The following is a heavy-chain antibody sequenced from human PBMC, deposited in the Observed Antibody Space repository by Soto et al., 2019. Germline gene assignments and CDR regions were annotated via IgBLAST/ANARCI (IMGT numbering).Heavy chain of an antibody. J-gene: IGHJ5*02. CDR3: ARVVGATGPWFDP. Sequence: QVQLVQSGAEVKKPGASVTVSCKASGYTFTSYGISWVRQAPGQVLEGMGRISAYNGTTNYEQKLQVRVTLTTDTATSTAYMGLRILRSDDTAGYYCARVVGATGPWFDPWGQGTLVTVSS. CDR1: GYTFTSYG. D-gene: IGHD1-26*01. CDR2: ISAYNGTT. V-gene: IGHV1-18*01.